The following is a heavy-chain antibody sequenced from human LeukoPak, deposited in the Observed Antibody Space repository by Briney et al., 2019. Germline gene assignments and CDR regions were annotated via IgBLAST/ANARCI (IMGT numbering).Heavy chain of an antibody. J-gene: IGHJ4*02. V-gene: IGHV3-23*01. D-gene: IGHD6-13*01. CDR1: GFTFSSYA. CDR2: ISGSGGST. CDR3: ARGLSSSAWYDFDY. Sequence: PGGSLRLSCAASGFTFSSYAMSWVRQAPGKGLEWVSGISGSGGSTYFADSVKGRFTISRDNSKNTLYLQMNSLRAEDTAVYYCARGLSSSAWYDFDYWGQGALVTVSS.